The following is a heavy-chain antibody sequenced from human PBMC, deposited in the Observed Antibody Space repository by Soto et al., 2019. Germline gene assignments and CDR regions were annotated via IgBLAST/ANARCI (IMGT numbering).Heavy chain of an antibody. CDR3: ARDPTYFYDSSGYYDY. V-gene: IGHV3-33*01. D-gene: IGHD3-22*01. Sequence: GGSLRLSCAASGFTFSSYGMHWVRQAPGKGLEWVAVIWYDGSNKYYADSVKGRFTISRDNAKNTLYLQMNSLRAEDTAVYYCARDPTYFYDSSGYYDYWGQGTLVTVSS. J-gene: IGHJ4*02. CDR1: GFTFSSYG. CDR2: IWYDGSNK.